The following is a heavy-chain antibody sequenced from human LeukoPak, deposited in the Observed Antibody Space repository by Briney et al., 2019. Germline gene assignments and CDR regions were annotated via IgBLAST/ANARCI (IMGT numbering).Heavy chain of an antibody. CDR1: GFTFSSYA. V-gene: IGHV3-30-3*01. J-gene: IGHJ4*02. Sequence: GGSLRLSCAASGFTFSSYAMHWVRQAPGKGLEWVAVISYDGSNKYYADSVKGRFTISRDNSKNTLYLQMNSLRAEDTAVYYCARGSLIAVAGTGHYFDYWGQGTLVTVSS. CDR3: ARGSLIAVAGTGHYFDY. CDR2: ISYDGSNK. D-gene: IGHD6-19*01.